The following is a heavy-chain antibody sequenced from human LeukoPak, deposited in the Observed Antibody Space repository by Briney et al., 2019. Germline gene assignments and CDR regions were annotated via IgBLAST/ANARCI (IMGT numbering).Heavy chain of an antibody. D-gene: IGHD4-11*01. CDR2: IYYTGNT. CDR3: ARYHNSNGLGDFDY. Sequence: SETLSLTCTVSGVSISSSYSYWGWIRQPPGMGPEWIGSIYYTGNTYYNASLKSQVSISIDTSKNQFSLKLTSVTAADTAVYYCARYHNSNGLGDFDYWGQGTLVTVSS. CDR1: GVSISSSYSY. J-gene: IGHJ4*02. V-gene: IGHV4-39*07.